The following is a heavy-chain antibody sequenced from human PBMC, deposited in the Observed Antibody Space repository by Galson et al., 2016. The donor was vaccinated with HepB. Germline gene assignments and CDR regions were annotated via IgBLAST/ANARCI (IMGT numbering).Heavy chain of an antibody. CDR3: ANDPRHDENRADTY. V-gene: IGHV3-23*01. CDR2: ISAIGDTT. Sequence: SLRLSCAGSGITLNSNIMNWVRQAPGKGLEWVSVISAIGDTTYYADSVKGRFTVSRDDSKNTLFLQLSNLRAEDTAIYYCANDPRHDENRADTYWGQGTQVTVSS. J-gene: IGHJ4*02. D-gene: IGHD1-14*01. CDR1: GITLNSNI.